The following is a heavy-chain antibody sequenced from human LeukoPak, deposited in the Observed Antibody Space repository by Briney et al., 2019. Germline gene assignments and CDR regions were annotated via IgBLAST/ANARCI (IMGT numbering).Heavy chain of an antibody. Sequence: ETVSLTCTVSGGSISSYYWSCIRQPAGKGLEGIGRIYTRGNTNYNPSLKSRVTISVDKSKNQFSLKLSSVTAADTAVYYCARLIFSSSWYFDYWGQGTLVTVSS. D-gene: IGHD6-13*01. V-gene: IGHV4-4*07. J-gene: IGHJ4*02. CDR2: IYTRGNT. CDR1: GGSISSYY. CDR3: ARLIFSSSWYFDY.